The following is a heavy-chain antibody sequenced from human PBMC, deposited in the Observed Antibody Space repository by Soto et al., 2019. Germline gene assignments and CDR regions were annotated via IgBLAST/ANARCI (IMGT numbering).Heavy chain of an antibody. V-gene: IGHV1-69*13. Sequence: SLKVSCKASGGTFSSYAISWVRQAPGQGLEWMGGIIPIFGTANYAQKFQGRVTITADESTSTAYMELSSLRSEDTAVYYCARVPFVVVPAAPGDDGAFDIWGQGTMVTVSS. CDR2: IIPIFGTA. CDR1: GGTFSSYA. J-gene: IGHJ3*02. CDR3: ARVPFVVVPAAPGDDGAFDI. D-gene: IGHD2-2*01.